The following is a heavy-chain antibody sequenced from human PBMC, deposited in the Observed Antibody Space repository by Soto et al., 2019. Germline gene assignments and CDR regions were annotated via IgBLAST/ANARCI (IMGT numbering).Heavy chain of an antibody. CDR2: IYYSGST. CDR1: GGSISSGDYY. V-gene: IGHV4-30-4*01. D-gene: IGHD2-2*01. CDR3: ARNPTPRYCSSTSCYGRRYYYYYYGMDV. Sequence: PSETLSLTCTVSGGSISSGDYYWSWIRQPPGKGLEWIGYIYYSGSTYYNPSPKSRVTISVDTSKNQFSLKLSSVTAADMAVYYCARNPTPRYCSSTSCYGRRYYYYYYGMDVWGQGTTVTVSS. J-gene: IGHJ6*02.